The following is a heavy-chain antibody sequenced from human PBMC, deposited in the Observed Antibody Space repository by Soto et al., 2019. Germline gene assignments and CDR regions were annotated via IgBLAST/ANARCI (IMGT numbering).Heavy chain of an antibody. Sequence: ASVKVSCTASGYTFTSYGISWVRQAPGQGLEWMGWISAYNGNTNYAQKLQGRVTMTTDTSTSTAYMELRSLRSDDTAVYYCARDVVVVTASMFGFDYWGQGTLVTVSS. V-gene: IGHV1-18*01. CDR1: GYTFTSYG. CDR2: ISAYNGNT. CDR3: ARDVVVVTASMFGFDY. J-gene: IGHJ4*02. D-gene: IGHD2-21*02.